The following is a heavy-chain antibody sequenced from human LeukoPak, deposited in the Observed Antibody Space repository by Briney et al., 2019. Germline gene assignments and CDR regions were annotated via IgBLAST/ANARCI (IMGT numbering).Heavy chain of an antibody. CDR2: IYYSGST. CDR3: ARSLDTAMDHDY. J-gene: IGHJ4*02. Sequence: PSETLSLTCTVSGGSISSGGYYWSWIRQHPGKGLEWIGYIYYSGSTYYNPSLKSRVTISVDTSKNQFSLKLSSVTAADTAVYYCARSLDTAMDHDYWGQGTLVTVSS. V-gene: IGHV4-31*03. CDR1: GGSISSGGYY. D-gene: IGHD5-18*01.